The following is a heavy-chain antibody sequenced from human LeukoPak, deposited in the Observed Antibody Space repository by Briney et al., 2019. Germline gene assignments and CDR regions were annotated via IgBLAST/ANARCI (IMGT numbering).Heavy chain of an antibody. CDR3: ARAPYYYDSSGYSQGGYYYYYMDV. J-gene: IGHJ6*03. CDR1: GGTFSSYA. Sequence: SVKVSCKASGGTFSSYAISWVRQAPGQGLEWMGGINPIFGTANYAQKFQGRVTITTDESTSTAYMELSSLRSEDTAVYYCARAPYYYDSSGYSQGGYYYYYMDVWGKGTTVTVSS. D-gene: IGHD3-22*01. CDR2: INPIFGTA. V-gene: IGHV1-69*05.